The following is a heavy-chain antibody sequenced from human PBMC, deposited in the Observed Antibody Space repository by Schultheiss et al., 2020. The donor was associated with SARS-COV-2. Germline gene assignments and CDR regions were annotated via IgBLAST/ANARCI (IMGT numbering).Heavy chain of an antibody. Sequence: GGSLRLSCAASGFTFSDYYMSWIRQAPGKGLEWVSYISSSGSTIYYADSVKGRFTISRDNAKNSLYLQMNSLRAEDTAVYYCARDSEYGHYYYYGMDVWGQGTTVTVSS. D-gene: IGHD6-6*01. CDR2: ISSSGSTI. CDR1: GFTFSDYY. J-gene: IGHJ6*02. V-gene: IGHV3-11*01. CDR3: ARDSEYGHYYYYGMDV.